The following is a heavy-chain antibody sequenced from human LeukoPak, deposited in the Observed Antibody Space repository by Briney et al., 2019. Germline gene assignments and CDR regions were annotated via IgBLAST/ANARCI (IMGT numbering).Heavy chain of an antibody. CDR3: ARVAYGSGWYNWFDP. J-gene: IGHJ5*02. CDR1: GGXFYGWSFSSFY. V-gene: IGHV4-34*01. Sequence: SETLSLTCAVYGGXFYGWSFSSFYWSWIRQPPGKGLEWIGEIDHSDSTNCNPSLKSRVTLSIDTSKNQFSLKLTSVTAADTAVYYCARVAYGSGWYNWFDPWGQGTLVTVSS. D-gene: IGHD6-19*01. CDR2: IDHSDST.